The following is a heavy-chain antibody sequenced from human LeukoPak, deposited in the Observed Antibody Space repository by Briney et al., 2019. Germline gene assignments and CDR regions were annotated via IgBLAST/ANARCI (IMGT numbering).Heavy chain of an antibody. CDR1: GYTFTAFS. Sequence: ASVKVSCKASGYTFTAFSMHWVRQAPGQGLEWMGWIKPNSGGTNYAQKFQGRVTMTRDTSISTAYMELSRLRSDDTAVYYCARDLAKLRYFDWLGGNWFDPWGQGTLVTVSS. V-gene: IGHV1-2*02. CDR2: IKPNSGGT. CDR3: ARDLAKLRYFDWLGGNWFDP. D-gene: IGHD3-9*01. J-gene: IGHJ5*02.